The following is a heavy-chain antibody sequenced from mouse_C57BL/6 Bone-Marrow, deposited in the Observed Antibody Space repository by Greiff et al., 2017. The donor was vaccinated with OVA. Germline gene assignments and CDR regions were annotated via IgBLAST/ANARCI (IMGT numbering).Heavy chain of an antibody. CDR3: ARRIGAHDPLMDY. CDR2: ISGGGGNT. Sequence: EVKLQESGGGLVKPGGSLKLSCAASGFTFSSYTMSWVRQTPEKRLEWVATISGGGGNTYYPDSVKGRFTISRDNAKNTLYLQMSSLRSEDTALYYCARRIGAHDPLMDYWGQGTSVTVSS. CDR1: GFTFSSYT. D-gene: IGHD2-14*01. V-gene: IGHV5-9*01. J-gene: IGHJ4*01.